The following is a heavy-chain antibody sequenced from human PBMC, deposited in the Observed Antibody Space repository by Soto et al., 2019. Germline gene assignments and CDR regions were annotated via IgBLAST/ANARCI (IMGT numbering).Heavy chain of an antibody. J-gene: IGHJ3*02. D-gene: IGHD2-15*01. CDR2: FDPEDGET. Sequence: ASVKVSCKVSGYTLTELSMHWVRQAPGKGLEWMGGFDPEDGETIYAQKFQGRVTMTEDTSTDTAYMELSSLRSEDTAVYYCATIGSGAAATINDAFDIWGQGTMVTVSS. V-gene: IGHV1-24*01. CDR3: ATIGSGAAATINDAFDI. CDR1: GYTLTELS.